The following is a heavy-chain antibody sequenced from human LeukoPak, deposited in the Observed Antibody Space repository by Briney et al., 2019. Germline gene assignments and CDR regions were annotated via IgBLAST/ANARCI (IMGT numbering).Heavy chain of an antibody. Sequence: PGGSLRLSCAASGFTVSSNYMSWVRQAPGKGLEWVSGISWNSGSIGYADSVKGRFTISRDNAKNSLYLQMNSLRAEDTALYYCAKSPGGATLNYFDYWGQGTLVTVSS. CDR3: AKSPGGATLNYFDY. CDR2: ISWNSGSI. CDR1: GFTVSSNY. J-gene: IGHJ4*02. V-gene: IGHV3-9*01. D-gene: IGHD1-26*01.